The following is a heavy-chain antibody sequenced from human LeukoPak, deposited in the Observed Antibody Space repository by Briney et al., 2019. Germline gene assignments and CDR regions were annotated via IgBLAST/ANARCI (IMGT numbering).Heavy chain of an antibody. D-gene: IGHD6-13*01. V-gene: IGHV3-30*19. J-gene: IGHJ4*02. CDR2: ISEDGINK. CDR1: GFTFSSYG. Sequence: PAESLRLSCPASGFTFSSYGMHWVRQAPGEVMEWEAGISEDGINKYYADSVKARFTISSDNSNNTLFLQMINLRADDSAVYYCAKDRETTASGTFDYWGQGVLVTVSS. CDR3: AKDRETTASGTFDY.